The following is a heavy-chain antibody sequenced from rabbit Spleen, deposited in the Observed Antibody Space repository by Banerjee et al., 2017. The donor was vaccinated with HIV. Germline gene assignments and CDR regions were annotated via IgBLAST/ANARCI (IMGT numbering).Heavy chain of an antibody. V-gene: IGHV1S45*01. CDR3: ARGAAYVDWTYDL. D-gene: IGHD6-1*01. J-gene: IGHJ4*01. Sequence: LEESGGGLVKPGGTLTLTCTVSGFSFSSNWICWVRQAPGKGLEWIACIDTNDGDTGYANWPKGRFTISKTSSTTVTLQMTSLTAADTATYFCARGAAYVDWTYDLWGPGTLVTVS. CDR1: GFSFSSNW. CDR2: IDTNDGDT.